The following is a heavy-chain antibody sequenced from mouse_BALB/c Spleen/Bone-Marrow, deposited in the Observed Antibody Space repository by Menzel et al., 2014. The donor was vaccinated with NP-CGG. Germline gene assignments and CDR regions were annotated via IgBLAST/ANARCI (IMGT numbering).Heavy chain of an antibody. V-gene: IGHV1-80*01. CDR2: IYPGDGDT. Sequence: VQRAESGAELVRPGSSVKISCKASGYAFSAYWMNWVKQRPGQGLEWIGQIYPGDGDTNYNGKFKGKATLTADKSSSTAYMQLSSLTSEDSAVYFCTRSTDPFDYWGQGTTLTVSS. D-gene: IGHD1-1*01. CDR3: TRSTDPFDY. J-gene: IGHJ2*01. CDR1: GYAFSAYW.